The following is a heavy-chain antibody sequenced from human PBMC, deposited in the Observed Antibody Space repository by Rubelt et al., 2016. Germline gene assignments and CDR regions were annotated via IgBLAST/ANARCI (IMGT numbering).Heavy chain of an antibody. V-gene: IGHV3-9*01. CDR2: ISWNSGSI. CDR3: ARVVAVVPKY. J-gene: IGHJ4*02. Sequence: GKGLEWVSGISWNSGSIGYADSVKGRFTISRDNSKNTLYLQMNSLRAEDTAVYYCARVVAVVPKYWGQGTLVTVSS. D-gene: IGHD6-19*01.